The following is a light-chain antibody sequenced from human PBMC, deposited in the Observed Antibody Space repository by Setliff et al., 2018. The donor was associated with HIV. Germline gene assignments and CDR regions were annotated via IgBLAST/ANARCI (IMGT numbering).Light chain of an antibody. V-gene: IGLV2-23*02. CDR3: CSYAGSSSFVL. J-gene: IGLJ2*01. CDR2: EVN. CDR1: SSDVGGYNL. Sequence: QSVLTQPASVSGSPGQSITISCTGTSSDVGGYNLVSWFQQHPGKAPKYMIYEVNKRPSGVSNRFSGSKSGNTASLTTSGLQAEDEADYYCCSYAGSSSFVLFGGGTKVTVL.